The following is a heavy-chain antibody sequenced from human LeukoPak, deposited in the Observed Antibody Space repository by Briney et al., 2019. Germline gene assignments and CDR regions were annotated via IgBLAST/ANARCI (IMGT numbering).Heavy chain of an antibody. CDR1: GFPFSGYA. CDR2: IHGNGGNT. Sequence: PGGSLRLSCAAPGFPFSGYAMYWVRQAPGKGLEFVSGIHGNGGNTLYANSVKGRSTISRDNSKNTLYLQMGSLRGEDMAVYYCARAQTGATSYYFDDWGQGTLVTASS. CDR3: ARAQTGATSYYFDD. V-gene: IGHV3-64*01. J-gene: IGHJ4*02. D-gene: IGHD1-7*01.